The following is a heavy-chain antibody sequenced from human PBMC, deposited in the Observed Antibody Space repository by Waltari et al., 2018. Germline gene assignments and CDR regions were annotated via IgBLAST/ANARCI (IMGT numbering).Heavy chain of an antibody. V-gene: IGHV5-51*01. CDR2: TYPGDSDT. CDR3: ARRTGELYYCDY. J-gene: IGHJ4*02. CDR1: GYSFNSYW. Sequence: EVQLVQSGAEVKKPGESLKISCKGSGYSFNSYWIGWVSQMPGKGLEWMGLTYPGDSDTRYSPSVHCQVTISADKSISTSYLQWSSLKASDTAMYYCARRTGELYYCDYWGQGTLVTVSS. D-gene: IGHD7-27*01.